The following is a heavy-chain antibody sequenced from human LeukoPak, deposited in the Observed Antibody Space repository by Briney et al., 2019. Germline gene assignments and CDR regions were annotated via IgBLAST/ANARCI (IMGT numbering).Heavy chain of an antibody. J-gene: IGHJ4*02. Sequence: GGSLRLSCTASGFTFGDYAMSWVRQAPGKGLEWVSVIYSGGSTYYADSVKGRFTISRDNSKNTLYLQMNSLRAEDTAVYYCARGPEWELLGYFDYWGQGTLVTVSS. V-gene: IGHV3-53*01. D-gene: IGHD1-26*01. CDR3: ARGPEWELLGYFDY. CDR2: IYSGGST. CDR1: GFTFGDYA.